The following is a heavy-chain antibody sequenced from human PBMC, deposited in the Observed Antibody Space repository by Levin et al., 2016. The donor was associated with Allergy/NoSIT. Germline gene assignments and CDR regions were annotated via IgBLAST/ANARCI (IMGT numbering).Heavy chain of an antibody. CDR3: ARGGFSRRGGFDY. CDR2: INPRSGDT. Sequence: WVRQAPGQGLEWMGWINPRSGDTDYAQKFQGRVTMTRDTSTNTVYMELSSLTSDHAAFYYCARGGFSRRGGFDYWGQGTLVTVSS. D-gene: IGHD6-25*01. J-gene: IGHJ4*02. V-gene: IGHV1-2*02.